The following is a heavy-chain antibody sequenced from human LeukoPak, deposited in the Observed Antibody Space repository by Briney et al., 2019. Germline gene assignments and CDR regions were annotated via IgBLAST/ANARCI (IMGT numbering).Heavy chain of an antibody. CDR2: ISSTSSTI. CDR3: ARGDYGDYWNYYYMDV. V-gene: IGHV3-48*01. J-gene: IGHJ6*03. Sequence: GGSLRLSCAASGFTFSSYSMNWVRQAPGKGLERVSYISSTSSTIYYADSVKGRFTISRDTAKNSLYLQMNSLRAEDTAVYSCARGDYGDYWNYYYMDVWGKGTTVTVSS. D-gene: IGHD4-17*01. CDR1: GFTFSSYS.